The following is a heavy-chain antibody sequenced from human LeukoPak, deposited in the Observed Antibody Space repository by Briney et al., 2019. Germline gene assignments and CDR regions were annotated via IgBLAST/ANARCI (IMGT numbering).Heavy chain of an antibody. CDR2: IRSKAYGGTT. D-gene: IGHD3-10*01. CDR3: TREFDNYGSLFDY. V-gene: IGHV3-49*04. J-gene: IGHJ4*02. Sequence: GGSLRLSCTAPGFTFGDYAMSWVRQAPGKGLEWVGFIRSKAYGGTTEYAASVKGRFTISRDDSKSIAYLQMNSLKTEDTAVYYCTREFDNYGSLFDYWGQGTLVTVSS. CDR1: GFTFGDYA.